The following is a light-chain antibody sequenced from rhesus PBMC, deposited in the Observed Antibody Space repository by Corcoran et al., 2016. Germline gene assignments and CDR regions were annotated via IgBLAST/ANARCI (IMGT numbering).Light chain of an antibody. CDR2: AAS. J-gene: IGKJ1*01. CDR1: ENVNNY. Sequence: DIQMTQSPSSLSASVGDRVTITCRASENVNNYLHWYQQKPGKAPKLLSYAASTLQIGVPSRFSGSGSGTDYTFTISRLQPEDVATYYCQHSYGTPRTFGQGTKVEIK. V-gene: IGKV1-74*01. CDR3: QHSYGTPRT.